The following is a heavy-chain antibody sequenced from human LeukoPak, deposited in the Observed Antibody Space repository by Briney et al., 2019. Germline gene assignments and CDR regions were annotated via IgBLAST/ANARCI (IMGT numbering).Heavy chain of an antibody. Sequence: PGGSLRLSCAASGFTFSTYWMHWVRQAPGKGLVWLSRISSDGSSTNYADSVKGRFTISRDNAKNSLYLEMNSLRAEDTALYYCARDHRLDYYGTRDYYFDYWGQGTLVTVSS. CDR2: ISSDGSST. CDR1: GFTFSTYW. J-gene: IGHJ4*02. CDR3: ARDHRLDYYGTRDYYFDY. V-gene: IGHV3-74*01. D-gene: IGHD3-10*01.